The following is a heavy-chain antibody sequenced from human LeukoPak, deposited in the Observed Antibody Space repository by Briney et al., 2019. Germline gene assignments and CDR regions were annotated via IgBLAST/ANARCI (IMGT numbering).Heavy chain of an antibody. J-gene: IGHJ1*01. CDR1: GFTFSDYS. CDR2: ISYSSGTI. Sequence: GGSLRLSCAASGFTFSDYSMNWVRQAPGKGLEWSSYISYSSGTIYYADSVEGRFTISRDNAKNSLYLQMNSVRDEDTAVYYCARDRATVTTKYFQHWGQGTLVTVSS. D-gene: IGHD4-17*01. V-gene: IGHV3-48*02. CDR3: ARDRATVTTKYFQH.